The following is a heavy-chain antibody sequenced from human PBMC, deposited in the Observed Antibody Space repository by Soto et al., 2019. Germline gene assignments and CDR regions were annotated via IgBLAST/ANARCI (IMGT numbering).Heavy chain of an antibody. CDR3: ARGGGNFDFWSAYFIDY. CDR1: GFTFRTFA. J-gene: IGHJ4*02. V-gene: IGHV3-33*01. Sequence: GGSLRLSCAASGFTFRTFAMHWVRRPPGKGLEWVTTIWYDGSDKYYADSVKGRFTISRDNSKNTLYLHVNSLAAEDTAVYYCARGGGNFDFWSAYFIDYWGQGTLVTVSS. D-gene: IGHD3-3*01. CDR2: IWYDGSDK.